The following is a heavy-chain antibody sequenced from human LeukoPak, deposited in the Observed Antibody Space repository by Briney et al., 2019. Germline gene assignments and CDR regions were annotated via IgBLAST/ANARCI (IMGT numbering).Heavy chain of an antibody. V-gene: IGHV3-74*01. CDR1: GFTFSSYW. Sequence: PGGSLRLSCAASGFTFSSYWVHWVRQAPGKGLVWVSRINSDGSSTSYADSVKGRFTISRDNAKNTLYLQMNSLRAEDTAVYYCARDPGSSSWPDYRGVWGKGTTVTVSS. CDR2: INSDGSST. CDR3: ARDPGSSSWPDYRGV. D-gene: IGHD6-13*01. J-gene: IGHJ6*04.